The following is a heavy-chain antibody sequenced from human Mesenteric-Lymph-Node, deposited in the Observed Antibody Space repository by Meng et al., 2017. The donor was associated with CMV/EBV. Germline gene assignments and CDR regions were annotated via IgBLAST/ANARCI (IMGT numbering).Heavy chain of an antibody. J-gene: IGHJ2*01. CDR1: GSFSGYY. D-gene: IGHD2-15*01. Sequence: GSFSGYYWNWIRQPPGKGLEWIGKINHSGSTNYNPSLKSRVTISVDTSKSQFSLKLSPVTAADTAVYYCARGQYCSGDSCYAWYFDLWGRGTLVTVSS. CDR2: INHSGST. CDR3: ARGQYCSGDSCYAWYFDL. V-gene: IGHV4-34*01.